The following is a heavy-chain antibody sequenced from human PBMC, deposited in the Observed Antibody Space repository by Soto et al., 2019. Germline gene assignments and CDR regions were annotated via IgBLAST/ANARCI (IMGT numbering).Heavy chain of an antibody. CDR2: ISYDGSNK. V-gene: IGHV3-30-3*01. CDR3: ARKRAGGSYLGYFDY. J-gene: IGHJ4*02. D-gene: IGHD1-26*01. CDR1: GFTFSSYA. Sequence: QVQLVEAGGGVVQPGRSLRLSCAASGFTFSSYAMHWVRQAPGKGLEWVAVISYDGSNKYYADSVKGRFTISRDNSKNTLYLQMNSLRAEDTAVYYCARKRAGGSYLGYFDYWGQGTLVTVSS.